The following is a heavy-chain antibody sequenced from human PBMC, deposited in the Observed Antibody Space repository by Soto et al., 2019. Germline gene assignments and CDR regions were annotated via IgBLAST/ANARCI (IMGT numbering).Heavy chain of an antibody. CDR3: ARDHEVVPAAMDYYYYGMDV. CDR2: ISAYNGNT. D-gene: IGHD2-2*01. J-gene: IGHJ6*02. CDR1: GYTFTSYG. Sequence: ASVKVSCKASGYTFTSYGISWVRQAPGQGLEWMGWISAYNGNTNYAQKLQGRVTMTTDTSTSTAYMELRSLRSDDTAVYYRARDHEVVPAAMDYYYYGMDVWGQGTTVTVSS. V-gene: IGHV1-18*01.